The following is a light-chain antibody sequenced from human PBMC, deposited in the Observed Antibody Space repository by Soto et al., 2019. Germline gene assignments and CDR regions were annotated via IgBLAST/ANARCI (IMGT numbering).Light chain of an antibody. Sequence: EIVLTQSPGTLSLSPGERATLSCRASQSVSSSYLAWYQQKPGQAPRLLIYGASSRATGIPDRFSGSGSATDFTLTISRLKPEDFAVYYCQQYGSSPPLTFGGGTKVEIK. V-gene: IGKV3-20*01. CDR2: GAS. CDR3: QQYGSSPPLT. J-gene: IGKJ4*01. CDR1: QSVSSSY.